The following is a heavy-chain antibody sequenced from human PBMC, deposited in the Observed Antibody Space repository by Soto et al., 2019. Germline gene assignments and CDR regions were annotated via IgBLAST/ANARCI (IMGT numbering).Heavy chain of an antibody. CDR1: GGTFSSYA. D-gene: IGHD6-19*01. J-gene: IGHJ5*02. CDR2: IIPIFGTA. V-gene: IGHV1-69*06. CDR3: ARDRTHLKQWLVLGWFDP. Sequence: QVQLVQSGAEVKKPGSSVKVSCKASGGTFSSYAISWVRQAPGQGLEWMGGIIPIFGTANYAQKFQGRVTITADKSTSTVYMELSSLRSEDTAVYYCARDRTHLKQWLVLGWFDPWGQGTLVTVSS.